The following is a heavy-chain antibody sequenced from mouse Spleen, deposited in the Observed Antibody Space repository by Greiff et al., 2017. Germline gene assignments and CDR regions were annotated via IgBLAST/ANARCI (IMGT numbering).Heavy chain of an antibody. CDR1: GFSLTSYG. D-gene: IGHD2-3*01. J-gene: IGHJ4*01. Sequence: VKLVESGPGLVAPSQSLSITCTVSGFSLTSYGVHWVRQPPGKGLEWLGVIWAGGSTNYNSALMSRLSISKDNSKSQVFLKMNSLQTDDTAMYYCAREGDGYYPHYAMDYWGQGTSVTVSS. CDR3: AREGDGYYPHYAMDY. CDR2: IWAGGST. V-gene: IGHV2-9*02.